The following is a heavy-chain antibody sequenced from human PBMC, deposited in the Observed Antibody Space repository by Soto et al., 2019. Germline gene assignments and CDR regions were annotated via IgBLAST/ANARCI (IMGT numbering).Heavy chain of an antibody. V-gene: IGHV1-69*01. CDR3: ARESFGNGDSGYDNYYDYGMDV. D-gene: IGHD5-12*01. J-gene: IGHJ6*02. CDR1: GGTFSRYA. Sequence: QVQLVQSGAEVKKPGSSVKVSCKASGGTFSRYAISWVRQAPGQGLEWMGAIIPIFGTANYAQKFQGRVTITADESKSTAYMELSSLRSADTAVYYCARESFGNGDSGYDNYYDYGMDVCGQGPTVTVSS. CDR2: IIPIFGTA.